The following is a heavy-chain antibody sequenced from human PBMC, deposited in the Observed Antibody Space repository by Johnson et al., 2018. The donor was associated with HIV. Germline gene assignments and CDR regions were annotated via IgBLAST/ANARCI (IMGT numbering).Heavy chain of an antibody. Sequence: VQLVESGGGLVQPGGSLRLSCAASGFTFSSYDMHWVRQATGKGLEWVSAIGTAGDTYYPGSVKGRFTISRENAKNSLYLQMNSLRAEDTAVYYCARGGLTYYYDSSGYPDAFDIWGQGTMVTVSS. D-gene: IGHD3-22*01. CDR1: GFTFSSYD. V-gene: IGHV3-13*01. CDR2: IGTAGDT. J-gene: IGHJ3*02. CDR3: ARGGLTYYYDSSGYPDAFDI.